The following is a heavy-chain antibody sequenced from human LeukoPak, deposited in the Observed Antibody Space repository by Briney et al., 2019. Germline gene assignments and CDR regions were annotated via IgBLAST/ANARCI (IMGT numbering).Heavy chain of an antibody. V-gene: IGHV1-2*02. CDR2: INPNSGGT. CDR1: GGTFSSYA. J-gene: IGHJ6*03. D-gene: IGHD2-2*01. Sequence: ASVKVSCNASGGTFSSYAISWVRQAPGQGLEWMGWINPNSGGTNYAQKFQGRVTMTRDTSISTAYMELSRLRSDDTAVYYCARDSRDIVVVPAATINYMDVWGKGTTVTVSS. CDR3: ARDSRDIVVVPAATINYMDV.